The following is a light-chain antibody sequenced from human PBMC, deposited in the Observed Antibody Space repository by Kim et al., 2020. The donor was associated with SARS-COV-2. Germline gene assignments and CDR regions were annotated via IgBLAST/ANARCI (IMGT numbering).Light chain of an antibody. CDR2: DAS. J-gene: IGKJ4*01. CDR1: QSVSSY. Sequence: EIVLTQSPATLSVSPGERATLSCRASQSVSSYLAWYQQKPGQAPRLLIYDASNRATGIPARFSGSGSGTDFTLTISSLEPEDFAVYYCQQSSNSPLTFGEGTKLEIK. V-gene: IGKV3-11*01. CDR3: QQSSNSPLT.